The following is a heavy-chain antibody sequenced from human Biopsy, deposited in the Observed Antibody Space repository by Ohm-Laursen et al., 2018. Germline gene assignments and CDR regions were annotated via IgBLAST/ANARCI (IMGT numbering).Heavy chain of an antibody. CDR2: IYYSGTT. Sequence: TLSLTCAVSGGSVSSGGFYWSWIRQHPGKGLEWIGYIYYSGTTYYNPSLKSLVTISVDTSKNQFSLKLNSVTAADTAVYYCARRPYGGTRYWYFDLWGRGTLVTDSS. CDR1: GGSVSSGGFY. D-gene: IGHD4-23*01. CDR3: ARRPYGGTRYWYFDL. J-gene: IGHJ2*01. V-gene: IGHV4-31*01.